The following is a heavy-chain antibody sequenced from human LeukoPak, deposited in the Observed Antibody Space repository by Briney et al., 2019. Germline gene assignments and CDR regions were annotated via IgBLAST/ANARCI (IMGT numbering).Heavy chain of an antibody. J-gene: IGHJ4*02. D-gene: IGHD3-10*01. CDR1: GYTFSSYD. Sequence: ASVKVSCKASGYTFSSYDINWVRQATGQGLEWMGWMNPNSGNTGYAQKFQGRVTMTRNTSISTAYMELSSLRSDDTAVYYCARPTYGSGSYYDYWGQGTLVTVPS. V-gene: IGHV1-8*01. CDR3: ARPTYGSGSYYDY. CDR2: MNPNSGNT.